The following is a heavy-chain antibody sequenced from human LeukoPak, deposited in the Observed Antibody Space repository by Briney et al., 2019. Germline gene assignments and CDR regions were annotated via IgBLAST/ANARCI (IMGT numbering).Heavy chain of an antibody. CDR3: AGETVPRGLGN. J-gene: IGHJ4*02. Sequence: PGGSLRLSCAASGFTFSTYWMHWVRQAPGKGLVWVSRIQTDGSNTDYADSVKGRFTISRDNAKSTLYLQMNSLRVEDTAVYYCAGETVPRGLGNWGQGTLVTVSP. V-gene: IGHV3-74*01. CDR1: GFTFSTYW. D-gene: IGHD2-2*01. CDR2: IQTDGSNT.